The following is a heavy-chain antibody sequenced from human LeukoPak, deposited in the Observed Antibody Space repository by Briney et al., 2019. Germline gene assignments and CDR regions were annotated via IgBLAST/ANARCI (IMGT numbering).Heavy chain of an antibody. CDR3: ARAGDGY. D-gene: IGHD5-24*01. J-gene: IGHJ4*02. CDR1: GGSISSGYYY. Sequence: SETLSLTCTVSGGSISSGYYYWGWIRQPPGRGLEWIGSIYYSGSTYYKPSLKSRVIISVDTSKNQFSLKLSSVTAADTAMYYCARAGDGYWGQGTPVTVSS. V-gene: IGHV4-39*07. CDR2: IYYSGST.